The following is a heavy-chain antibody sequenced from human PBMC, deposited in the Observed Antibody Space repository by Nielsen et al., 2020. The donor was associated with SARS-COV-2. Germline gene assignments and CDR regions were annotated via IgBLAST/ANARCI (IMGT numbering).Heavy chain of an antibody. V-gene: IGHV3-11*05. D-gene: IGHD5-24*01. J-gene: IGHJ4*02. CDR3: AREGRKLPLDY. Sequence: AGSLSLSCAVSGFSFSDYYMSWIRQAPGKGLEWVSYISNTGYTNYADSVRGRFTISRDNAKNSVYLQMNSLRAEDTAVYYCAREGRKLPLDYWGQGTLVTVSS. CDR2: ISNTGYT. CDR1: GFSFSDYY.